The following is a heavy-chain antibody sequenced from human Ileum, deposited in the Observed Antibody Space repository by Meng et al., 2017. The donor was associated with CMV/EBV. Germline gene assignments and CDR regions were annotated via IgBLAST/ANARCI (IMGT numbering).Heavy chain of an antibody. CDR1: GYSFTSYW. V-gene: IGHV5-51*01. D-gene: IGHD2-2*01. CDR2: IYPGDSDT. CDR3: ARHDSCSSTSCSPYGFYYYGMDV. Sequence: GESLKISCKGSGYSFTSYWIGWVRQMPGKGLEWMGIIYPGDSDTRYSPSFQGQVTISADKSISTAYLQWSSLKASDTAMYYCARHDSCSSTSCSPYGFYYYGMDVWGQGTTVTVSS. J-gene: IGHJ6*02.